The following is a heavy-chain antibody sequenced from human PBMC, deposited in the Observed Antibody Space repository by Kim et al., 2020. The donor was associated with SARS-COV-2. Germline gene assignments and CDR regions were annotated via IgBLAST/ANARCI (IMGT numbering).Heavy chain of an antibody. CDR2: ISNDGSNK. CDR3: AKDHTSREGCNWGGYFHH. V-gene: IGHV3-30-3*01. CDR1: GFTFGSYA. J-gene: IGHJ1*01. Sequence: GGSLRLSCAASGFTFGSYAMHWVRQGPGKGLEWVGVISNDGSNKCYADALKGRFTISRDNSKNTLYLQMNSLSVDDTAVYYCAKDHTSREGCNWGGYFHHWGQGTLATVSS. D-gene: IGHD2-21*01.